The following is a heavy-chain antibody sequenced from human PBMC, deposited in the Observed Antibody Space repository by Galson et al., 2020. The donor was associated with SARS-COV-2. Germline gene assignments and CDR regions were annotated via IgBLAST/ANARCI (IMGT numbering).Heavy chain of an antibody. V-gene: IGHV1-2*02. J-gene: IGHJ4*02. Sequence: ASVKVSCKASGYTFSDYYIHWVRQAPGQGLEWMGWISPNSGTLYAKDFQGRVTMTRDTSISTVYMELSSLRSDDTAVYYCARDGQLSSGWAFDYWGQGTLVTVSS. CDR1: GYTFSDYY. D-gene: IGHD6-25*01. CDR2: ISPNSGT. CDR3: ARDGQLSSGWAFDY.